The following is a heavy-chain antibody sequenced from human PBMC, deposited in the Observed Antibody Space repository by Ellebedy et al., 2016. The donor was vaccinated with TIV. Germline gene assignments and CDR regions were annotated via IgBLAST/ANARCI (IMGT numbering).Heavy chain of an antibody. CDR3: ARGPPGATNQLAPFDY. D-gene: IGHD1-26*01. J-gene: IGHJ4*02. Sequence: SVKVSCXTSGDLFIRYAINWVRQAPGQGLEWMGGIVPVFSRTYYTQNFQGRLTITADDSTSTAYMELSSLTSDDTAVYYCARGPPGATNQLAPFDYWGQGTLVTVSS. V-gene: IGHV1-69*13. CDR2: IVPVFSRT. CDR1: GDLFIRYA.